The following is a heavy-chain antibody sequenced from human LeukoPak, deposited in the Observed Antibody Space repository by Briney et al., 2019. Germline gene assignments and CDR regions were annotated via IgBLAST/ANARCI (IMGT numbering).Heavy chain of an antibody. CDR2: IYTSGST. Sequence: SETLSLTCTVSGGSISSGSYYWSWIRQPAGKGLEWIGRIYTSGSTNYNPSLKSRVTISVDTSKNQFSLKLSSVTAADTAVYYCARVQSGWPRAGYFDYWGQGTLVTVSS. J-gene: IGHJ4*02. CDR1: GGSISSGSYY. V-gene: IGHV4-61*02. CDR3: ARVQSGWPRAGYFDY. D-gene: IGHD6-19*01.